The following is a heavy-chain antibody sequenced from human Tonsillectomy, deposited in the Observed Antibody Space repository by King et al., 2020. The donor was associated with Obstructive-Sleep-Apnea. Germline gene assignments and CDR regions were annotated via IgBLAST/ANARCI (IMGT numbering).Heavy chain of an antibody. J-gene: IGHJ4*02. Sequence: QLQESGPGLVKPSGTLSLTCAVSGVSITTTNLWTWVRLPPGKGLEWIGEIYHSGITIYNPSLKSRVTISIDMSKNQFSLKMNSVTAADTALYYCATRGSGTYYFDDWGQGTLVSVSS. CDR1: GVSITTTNL. CDR3: ATRGSGTYYFDD. V-gene: IGHV4-4*02. CDR2: IYHSGIT.